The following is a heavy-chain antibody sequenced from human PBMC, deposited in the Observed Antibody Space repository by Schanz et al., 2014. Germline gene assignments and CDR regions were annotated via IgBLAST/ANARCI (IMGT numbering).Heavy chain of an antibody. CDR1: GGTFSSDT. D-gene: IGHD4-17*01. CDR3: ATLDYADSVS. Sequence: QVHLVQSGAEVKKPGSSVKVSCKASGGTFSSDTFSWVRPAPGQGLEWMGRIVPIAGITNYAQRFQGRVTITADKSTTTAYMELNSLNSDDTAVYYCATLDYADSVSWGQGTLVTVSS. CDR2: IVPIAGIT. J-gene: IGHJ5*02. V-gene: IGHV1-69*02.